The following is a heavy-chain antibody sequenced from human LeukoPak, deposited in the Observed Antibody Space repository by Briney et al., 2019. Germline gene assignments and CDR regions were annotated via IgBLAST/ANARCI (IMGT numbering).Heavy chain of an antibody. CDR1: GGSFSGYY. D-gene: IGHD2-2*01. CDR2: INHSGST. J-gene: IGHJ6*02. CDR3: ARGNVVVPAATRDYYYYYGMDV. Sequence: SETLSLTCAVYGGSFSGYYWSWIRQPPGKGLEWIGGINHSGSTNYNPSLKSRVTISVDTSKNQFSLKLSSVTAADTAVYYCARGNVVVPAATRDYYYYYGMDVWGQGTTVTVSS. V-gene: IGHV4-34*01.